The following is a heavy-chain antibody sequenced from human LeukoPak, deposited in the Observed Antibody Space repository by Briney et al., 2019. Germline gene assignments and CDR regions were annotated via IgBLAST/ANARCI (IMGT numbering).Heavy chain of an antibody. Sequence: PGGSLRLSCAASGFTFSSYAMHWVRQAPGKGLEWVAVISYDGSNKYYADSVKGRFTISRDNSKNTLYLQMNSMRAEDTAVYYCARVRRERAHDYGDYGGLYYFDYWGQGTLVTVSS. CDR3: ARVRRERAHDYGDYGGLYYFDY. V-gene: IGHV3-30-3*01. D-gene: IGHD4-17*01. CDR2: ISYDGSNK. CDR1: GFTFSSYA. J-gene: IGHJ4*02.